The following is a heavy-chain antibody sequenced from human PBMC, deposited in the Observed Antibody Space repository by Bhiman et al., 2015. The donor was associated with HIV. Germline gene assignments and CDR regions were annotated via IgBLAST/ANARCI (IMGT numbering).Heavy chain of an antibody. Sequence: QVQLVESGGGVVQPGKSLRLSCAASGFTFSDCAMHWVRQAPGKGLEWVALISYDGNTEYYADSVKGRFTVSRDNSKNTLYLQMDRLRADDTAFYFCARAHPRSRTKFDYWGQGALVTVSS. V-gene: IGHV3-30*04. CDR3: ARAHPRSRTKFDY. D-gene: IGHD2-8*01. CDR2: ISYDGNTE. J-gene: IGHJ4*02. CDR1: GFTFSDCA.